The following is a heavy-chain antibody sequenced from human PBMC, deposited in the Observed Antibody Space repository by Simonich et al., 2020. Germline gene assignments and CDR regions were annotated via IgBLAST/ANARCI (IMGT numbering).Heavy chain of an antibody. J-gene: IGHJ6*02. V-gene: IGHV3-48*03. CDR2: ISSSASTI. CDR3: ARDFRLQLVEIGTYYYYGMDV. CDR1: GFTFSSYE. Sequence: EVQLVESGGGLVQPGGSLRLYCAASGFTFSSYEMNWVRKAPGKGLEWVSYISSSASTIYYADSVKCRFTISRDNAKNSLYLEMNSLRAEATAVYYCARDFRLQLVEIGTYYYYGMDVWGQGTTVTVSS. D-gene: IGHD6-6*01.